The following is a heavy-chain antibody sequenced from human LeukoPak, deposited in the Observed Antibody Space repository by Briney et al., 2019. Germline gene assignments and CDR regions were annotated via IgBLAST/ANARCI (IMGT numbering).Heavy chain of an antibody. CDR1: GFTFSSYS. V-gene: IGHV3-21*01. D-gene: IGHD6-19*01. CDR2: ISYSSSYI. J-gene: IGHJ4*02. CDR3: ARDQYSSGWFDGLFDY. Sequence: GGSLRLSCAASGFTFSSYSMNWVRQAPGKGLEWVSSISYSSSYIYYADSVKGRFTISRDNAKNSLYLQMSSLRAEDTAVYYCARDQYSSGWFDGLFDYWGQGTLVTVSS.